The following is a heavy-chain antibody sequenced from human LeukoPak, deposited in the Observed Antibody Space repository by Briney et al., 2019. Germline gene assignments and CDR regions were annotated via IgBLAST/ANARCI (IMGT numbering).Heavy chain of an antibody. J-gene: IGHJ1*01. CDR3: AKIPHKLAAAFAQYFQH. V-gene: IGHV3-23*01. D-gene: IGHD6-13*01. CDR2: ISGSGGST. Sequence: PGGSLRLSCAASGVTFSSYSMNWVRQAPGKGVEWVSAISGSGGSTFYADSVKGGFTISRDNSKNTVYVQMNSLRDEDTGVYYCAKIPHKLAAAFAQYFQHWGQGTLVPVSS. CDR1: GVTFSSYS.